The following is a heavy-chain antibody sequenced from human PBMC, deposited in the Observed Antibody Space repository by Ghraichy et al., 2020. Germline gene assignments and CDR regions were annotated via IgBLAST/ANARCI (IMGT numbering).Heavy chain of an antibody. CDR1: GFTFSDYY. D-gene: IGHD2-2*01. CDR2: ISSSGSTI. V-gene: IGHV3-11*01. Sequence: GGSLRLSCAASGFTFSDYYMSWIRQAPGKGLEWVSYISSSGSTIYYADSVKGRFTISRDNAKNSLYLQMNSLRAEDTAVYYCATRKHIVVVPAAKGEMDVWGQGTTVTVSS. J-gene: IGHJ6*02. CDR3: ATRKHIVVVPAAKGEMDV.